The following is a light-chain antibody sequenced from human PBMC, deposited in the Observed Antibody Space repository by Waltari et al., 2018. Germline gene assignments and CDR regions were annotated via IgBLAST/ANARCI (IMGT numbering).Light chain of an antibody. CDR3: QQYYSSPIT. CDR1: QSVLYSSNNKNY. V-gene: IGKV4-1*01. J-gene: IGKJ5*01. Sequence: DIVMTQSPDSLSVSLGERATINCKSSQSVLYSSNNKNYFAWYQQKPRQPPKLLIYWASTRQSGVPDRFSGSGSGTDFTLTISNLQAEDVAVYYCQQYYSSPITFGQGTRVELK. CDR2: WAS.